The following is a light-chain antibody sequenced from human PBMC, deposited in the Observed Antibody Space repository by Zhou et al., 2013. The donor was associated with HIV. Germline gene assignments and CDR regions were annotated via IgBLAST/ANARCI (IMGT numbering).Light chain of an antibody. CDR2: GAS. CDR1: QGVNNY. J-gene: IGKJ3*01. CDR3: QQSYSSPPFT. V-gene: IGKV1-16*01. Sequence: DIQMTQSPSSVSASVGDRVTITCRASQGVNNYLAWFQQKPGTAPKSLIYGASSLQSGVPSRFSGTGFGTDSTLTISSLQPEDFATYYCQQSYSSPPFTFGPGTKVEI.